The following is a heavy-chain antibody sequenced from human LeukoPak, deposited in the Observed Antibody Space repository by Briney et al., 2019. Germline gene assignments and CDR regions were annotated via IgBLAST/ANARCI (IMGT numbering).Heavy chain of an antibody. J-gene: IGHJ2*01. V-gene: IGHV1-69*02. CDR1: GGTFCSYT. D-gene: IGHD2-15*01. CDR3: ATTATLSPYLDWYFYL. Sequence: SVQVSCTASGGTFCSYTISWVRQAPGKGLEWMGRINPSHGITNYAQKFQGRVTITADNSTSTAYMELSSLRSEDTAVYYCATTATLSPYLDWYFYLRARATQLTVSS. CDR2: INPSHGIT.